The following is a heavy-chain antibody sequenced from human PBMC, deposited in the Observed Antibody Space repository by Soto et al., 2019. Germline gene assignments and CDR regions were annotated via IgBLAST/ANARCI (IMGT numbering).Heavy chain of an antibody. CDR2: ISGSGGST. V-gene: IGHV3-23*01. Sequence: EVPLLESGGGLVQPGGSLRLSCAASGFTFSSYAMSWVRQAPGKGLEWVSAISGSGGSTYYADSVKGRFTISRDNSHNTLYLQMNSLKAEDTAVYYCAKDRAAGYSGPEGFDYWGQGTLVTVSS. D-gene: IGHD5-12*01. CDR3: AKDRAAGYSGPEGFDY. CDR1: GFTFSSYA. J-gene: IGHJ4*02.